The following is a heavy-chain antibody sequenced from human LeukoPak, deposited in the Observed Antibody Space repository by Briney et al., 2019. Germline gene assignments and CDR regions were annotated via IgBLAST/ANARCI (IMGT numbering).Heavy chain of an antibody. V-gene: IGHV4-59*01. CDR2: IYYSGST. CDR1: GGSISSYS. J-gene: IGHJ4*02. CDR3: ARDLGGRDGYNYCFAY. Sequence: SETLSLTCTVPGGSISSYSWSSIRQPPRKGLEWIGHIYYSGSTNYNPSLTSRVTISVDTSKNQFSLKLSSVTAADTAVYYCARDLGGRDGYNYCFAYWGQGTLVTVSS. D-gene: IGHD5-24*01.